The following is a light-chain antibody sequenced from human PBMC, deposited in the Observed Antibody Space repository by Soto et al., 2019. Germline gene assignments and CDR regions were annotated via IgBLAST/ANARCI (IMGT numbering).Light chain of an antibody. CDR3: QQYNSYSP. J-gene: IGKJ5*01. V-gene: IGKV1-5*01. CDR2: DAS. CDR1: QSISSW. Sequence: DIQMTQSPSILSASAGDRVTITCRASQSISSWLAWYQQKPGKAPKLLIYDASSSESGVPSRFSGSGSGTEFTLTISSLQPEDFATYYCQQYNSYSPFGQGTRLAIK.